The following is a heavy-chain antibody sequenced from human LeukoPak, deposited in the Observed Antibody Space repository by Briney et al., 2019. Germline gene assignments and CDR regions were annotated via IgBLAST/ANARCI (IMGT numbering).Heavy chain of an antibody. V-gene: IGHV4-39*01. D-gene: IGHD1-26*01. Sequence: PSETLSLTCAVSGASISGGTYYWGWIRQPPGKGLEWIGSIYYTGSTYDNPSLKSRVTISVDTSKNQFSLKLSSVTAADTAVYYCARRGGSGRAFDYWGQGTLVTVSS. J-gene: IGHJ4*02. CDR1: GASISGGTYY. CDR2: IYYTGST. CDR3: ARRGGSGRAFDY.